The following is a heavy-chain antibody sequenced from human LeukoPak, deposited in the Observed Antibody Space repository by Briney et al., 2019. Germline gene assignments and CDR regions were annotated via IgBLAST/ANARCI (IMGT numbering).Heavy chain of an antibody. Sequence: QPGGSLRLSCTASGFTFSSYEMNWVRQAPGKGLEWVSYISSGTTTIYYADSVKGRFTISRDNAKNSLYLQMNSLRAEDTAVYYCAKKKYYYDSSGLVSYFDYWGQGTLVTVSS. CDR1: GFTFSSYE. J-gene: IGHJ4*02. D-gene: IGHD3-22*01. CDR3: AKKKYYYDSSGLVSYFDY. V-gene: IGHV3-48*03. CDR2: ISSGTTTI.